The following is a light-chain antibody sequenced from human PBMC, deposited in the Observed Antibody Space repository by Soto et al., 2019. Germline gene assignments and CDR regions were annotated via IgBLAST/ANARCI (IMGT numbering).Light chain of an antibody. CDR3: CSYAGSGTYV. CDR2: EDS. V-gene: IGLV2-23*01. J-gene: IGLJ1*01. CDR1: SSDVGNYNL. Sequence: QSALPQPAPVSGSPGQSITISCTGTSSDVGNYNLVSWYQQHPGKAPKLMIYEDSKRPSGVSNRFSGSKSGSTASLTISGLQAEDEADYYCCSYAGSGTYVFGTGTKVTVL.